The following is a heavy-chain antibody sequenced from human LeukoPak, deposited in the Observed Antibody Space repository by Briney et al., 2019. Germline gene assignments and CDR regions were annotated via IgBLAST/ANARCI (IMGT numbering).Heavy chain of an antibody. CDR3: ANMYYYDSSGYSGR. CDR2: ISGSGGST. D-gene: IGHD3-22*01. V-gene: IGHV3-23*01. Sequence: GGSLRLSCAASGFTYSSYAMSWVRQAPGKGLEWVSAISGSGGSTYYADSVKGRFTISRDNSKNTLYLQMNSLRAEDTAVYYCANMYYYDSSGYSGRWGQGTLVTVSS. CDR1: GFTYSSYA. J-gene: IGHJ4*02.